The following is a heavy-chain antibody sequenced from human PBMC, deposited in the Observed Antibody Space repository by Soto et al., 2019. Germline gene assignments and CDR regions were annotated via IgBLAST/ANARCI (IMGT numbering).Heavy chain of an antibody. CDR3: AHNNVSRGFDL. V-gene: IGHV2-5*02. CDR2: INWDDDI. CDR1: GFSLSTSGVG. J-gene: IGHJ2*01. Sequence: QITLTESGPTLVKPTQTLTLTCTFSGFSLSTSGVGVGWIRQPPGKALESLAVINWDDDIHYSTSLRSRLTITKDTSKNHVVLAMTNMDPVDAATYYSAHNNVSRGFDLWGRGTLVTVSS.